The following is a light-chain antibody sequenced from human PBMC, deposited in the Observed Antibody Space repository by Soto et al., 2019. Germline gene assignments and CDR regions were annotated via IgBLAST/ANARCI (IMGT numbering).Light chain of an antibody. CDR2: GVS. CDR1: RSDIGSYNY. CDR3: SSYTSDWGV. Sequence: QSALTQPASVSGSPGQSITISCSGTRSDIGSYNYVAWYQQFPGKTPKILIYGVSNRPSGVSSRFSGSKSGNTASLTISGLQAEDEADYYCSSYTSDWGVFGTGTKLTVL. J-gene: IGLJ1*01. V-gene: IGLV2-14*01.